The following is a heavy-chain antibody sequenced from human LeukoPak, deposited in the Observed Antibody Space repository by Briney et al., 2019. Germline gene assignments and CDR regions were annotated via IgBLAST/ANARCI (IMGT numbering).Heavy chain of an antibody. CDR1: GFTFSSYA. V-gene: IGHV3-66*01. D-gene: IGHD6-13*01. CDR2: IYSGGST. Sequence: GGSLRLSCAASGFTFSSYAMSWVRQAPGKGLEWVSVIYSGGSTYYADSVKGRFTISRDNSKNTLYLQMNSLRAEDTAVYYCARAPGYRGFLDYWGQGTLVTVSS. J-gene: IGHJ4*02. CDR3: ARAPGYRGFLDY.